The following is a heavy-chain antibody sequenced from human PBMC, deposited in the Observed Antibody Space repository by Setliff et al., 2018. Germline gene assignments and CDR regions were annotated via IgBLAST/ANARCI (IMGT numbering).Heavy chain of an antibody. D-gene: IGHD4-17*01. CDR2: IYHSGST. Sequence: TLSLTCAIYGQSFSDYYWSWVRQPPGKGLEWIGEIYHSGSTNYNPSLKSRVTISVDTSKNQFSLKLSSVTAADTAVYYCARVPRSTDTRNAFDIWGQGTMVTVSS. V-gene: IGHV4-34*09. CDR1: GQSFSDYY. J-gene: IGHJ3*02. CDR3: ARVPRSTDTRNAFDI.